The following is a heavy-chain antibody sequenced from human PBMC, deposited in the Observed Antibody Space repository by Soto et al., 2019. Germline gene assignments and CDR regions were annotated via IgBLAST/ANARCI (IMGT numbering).Heavy chain of an antibody. CDR3: ARDALLRLFFYTAFHY. V-gene: IGHV3-30-3*01. CDR1: GFTFSSYA. D-gene: IGHD3-22*01. Sequence: QVQLVESGGGVVQPGRSLRLSCAASGFTFSSYAMHWVRQAPGKGLEWVAVISYDGSNKYYADSVKGRFTISRDNSKNTLYLQMNSLRADDTAVYYCARDALLRLFFYTAFHYWGQGTLVTVSS. J-gene: IGHJ4*02. CDR2: ISYDGSNK.